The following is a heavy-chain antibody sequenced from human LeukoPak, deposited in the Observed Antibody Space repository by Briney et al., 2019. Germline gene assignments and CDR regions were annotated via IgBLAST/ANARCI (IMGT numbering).Heavy chain of an antibody. V-gene: IGHV4-34*01. CDR3: ARGLRYCSSTSCPRSKNDAFDI. CDR1: GGSFSGYY. Sequence: SETLSLTCAVYGGSFSGYYWSWIRQPPGKGLEWIGEINHSGSTNYNPSLKSRVTISVDTSKNQFSLKLSSVTAADTAVYYCARGLRYCSSTSCPRSKNDAFDIWGQGTMVTVSS. D-gene: IGHD2-2*01. CDR2: INHSGST. J-gene: IGHJ3*02.